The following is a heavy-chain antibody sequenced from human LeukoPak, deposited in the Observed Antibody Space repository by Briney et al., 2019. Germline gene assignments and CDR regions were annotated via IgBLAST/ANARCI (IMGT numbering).Heavy chain of an antibody. Sequence: PGGSLRLSCAASGFTFSSYWMSWVRQAPGKGLEWVANIRQDGSEEYYVDSVKGRFTISRDNAKNSLFLQMNGLRAEDTAVYYCARVAVIYYYYMEVWGKGTTVTVSS. CDR1: GFTFSSYW. D-gene: IGHD2/OR15-2a*01. CDR3: ARVAVIYYYYMEV. J-gene: IGHJ6*03. CDR2: IRQDGSEE. V-gene: IGHV3-7*01.